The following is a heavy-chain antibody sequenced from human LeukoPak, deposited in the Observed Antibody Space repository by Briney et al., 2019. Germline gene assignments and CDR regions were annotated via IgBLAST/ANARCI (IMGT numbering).Heavy chain of an antibody. CDR3: ARGPNSSPFDY. Sequence: GASVTVSCKASGYTFTSYGISWVRQAPGQGLEWMGWISAYNGNRNYAQKLQGRVTMTTDTSTSTPYMELRSLRSNDTAVYYGARGPNSSPFDYWGQGTLVTVSS. CDR1: GYTFTSYG. CDR2: ISAYNGNR. V-gene: IGHV1-18*01. D-gene: IGHD4-11*01. J-gene: IGHJ4*02.